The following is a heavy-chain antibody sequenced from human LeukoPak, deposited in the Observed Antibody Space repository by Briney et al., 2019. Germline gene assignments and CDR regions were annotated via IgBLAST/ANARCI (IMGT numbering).Heavy chain of an antibody. J-gene: IGHJ4*02. CDR1: GFTFSSYA. D-gene: IGHD6-13*01. CDR2: ISGSGGST. CDR3: ARDWSSSCFDY. V-gene: IGHV3-23*01. Sequence: GGSLRLSCAASGFTFSSYAMSWVRQAPGKGLEWVSAISGSGGSTYYADSVKGRFTISRDNSKNTLYPQMNSLRAEDTAVYYCARDWSSSCFDYWGQGTLVTVSS.